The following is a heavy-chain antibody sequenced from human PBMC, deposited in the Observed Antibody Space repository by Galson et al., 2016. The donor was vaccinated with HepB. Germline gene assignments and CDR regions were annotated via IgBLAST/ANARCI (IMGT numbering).Heavy chain of an antibody. D-gene: IGHD3-16*01. J-gene: IGHJ6*02. CDR1: GFIFDDYT. Sequence: SLRLSCAASGFIFDDYTMHWVRQGPGKGLEWVSFISWDGRSTYYADSVRGRFTISRDNSETSLFLQMSSLRTEDTALYYCVKGSISLVDYYAMYVWGQGTMVIVSS. CDR2: ISWDGRST. V-gene: IGHV3-43*01. CDR3: VKGSISLVDYYAMYV.